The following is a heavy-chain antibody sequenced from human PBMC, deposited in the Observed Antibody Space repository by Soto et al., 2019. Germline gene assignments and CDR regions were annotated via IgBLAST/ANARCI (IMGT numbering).Heavy chain of an antibody. CDR2: IYYSGST. V-gene: IGHV4-59*01. Sequence: QVQLQESGPGLVKPSETLSLTCTVSGGSISSYYWSWIRQPPGKGLEWIGYIYYSGSTNYNPSLKIRVTISVDTSKNQFSLKLSSVTAADTAVYYCARVGREYSGYDYVHAFDIWGQGTMVTVSS. CDR3: ARVGREYSGYDYVHAFDI. CDR1: GGSISSYY. J-gene: IGHJ3*02. D-gene: IGHD5-12*01.